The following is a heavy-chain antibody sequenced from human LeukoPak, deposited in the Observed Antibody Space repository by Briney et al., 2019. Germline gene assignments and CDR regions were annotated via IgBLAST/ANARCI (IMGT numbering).Heavy chain of an antibody. D-gene: IGHD3-10*01. CDR1: GFTFSSFW. J-gene: IGHJ4*02. CDR3: ARDVVGSFDS. V-gene: IGHV3-74*01. CDR2: INSDGFST. Sequence: VGSLRLSCAASGFTFSSFWIHWVRQVPGKGLVWVSRINSDGFSTSYADSVKGRFTISRDNAKNTLYLHINSLRAEDTAVYYCARDVVGSFDSWGQGTLVTVSS.